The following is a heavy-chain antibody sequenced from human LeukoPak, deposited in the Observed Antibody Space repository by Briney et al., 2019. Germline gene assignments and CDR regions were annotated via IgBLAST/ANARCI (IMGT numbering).Heavy chain of an antibody. Sequence: GGSLRLSCAASGFTFSDYWMHWVRQAPGKGLVWVSRIKTDGRSTNYADSVKGRFTISRDNAKNTLYLQMNSLRDEDTAVYYCVRGQTIDYWGQGTLVTVSS. CDR2: IKTDGRST. CDR1: GFTFSDYW. CDR3: VRGQTIDY. V-gene: IGHV3-74*01. J-gene: IGHJ4*02. D-gene: IGHD3-3*01.